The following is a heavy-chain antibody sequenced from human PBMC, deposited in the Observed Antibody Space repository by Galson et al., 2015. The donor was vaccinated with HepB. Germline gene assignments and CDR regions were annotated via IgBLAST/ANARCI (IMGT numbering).Heavy chain of an antibody. D-gene: IGHD1-26*01. V-gene: IGHV3-30-3*01. CDR3: AREIGSYYKGGYFDY. CDR2: ISYDGSNK. CDR1: GFTFSSYA. J-gene: IGHJ4*02. Sequence: SLRLSCAASGFTFSSYAMHWVRQAPGKGLEWVAVISYDGSNKYYADSVKGRFTISRDNSKNALYLQMNSLRAEDTAVYYCAREIGSYYKGGYFDYWGQGTLVTVSS.